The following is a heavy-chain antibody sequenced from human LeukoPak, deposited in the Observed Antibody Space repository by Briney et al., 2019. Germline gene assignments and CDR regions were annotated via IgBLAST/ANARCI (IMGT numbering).Heavy chain of an antibody. V-gene: IGHV4-4*07. D-gene: IGHD6-6*01. CDR3: ARDRREGFRIAAHSWFDP. CDR1: GGSISSYY. Sequence: SETLSLTCTVSGGSISSYYWSWIRQPAGKGLEWIGRIYTSGSTNYNPSLKSRVTMSVDTSKNQFSLKLSSVTAADTAVYYCARDRREGFRIAAHSWFDPWGQGTLVTVSS. CDR2: IYTSGST. J-gene: IGHJ5*02.